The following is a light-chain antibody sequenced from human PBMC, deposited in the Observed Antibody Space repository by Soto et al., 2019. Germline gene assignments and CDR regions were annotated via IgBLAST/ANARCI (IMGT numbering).Light chain of an antibody. CDR3: SSYTISSTWV. CDR2: EVT. CDR1: STNIGAGYG. V-gene: IGLV1-40*01. Sequence: QSVLTQPPSVSGAPGQRVSISCTGSSTNIGAGYGVHWYQQRPGTAPKLMIYEVTNRPSGVSDRFSGSKSDNTASLTISGLQAEDEADYYCSSYTISSTWVFGGGTKLTVL. J-gene: IGLJ3*02.